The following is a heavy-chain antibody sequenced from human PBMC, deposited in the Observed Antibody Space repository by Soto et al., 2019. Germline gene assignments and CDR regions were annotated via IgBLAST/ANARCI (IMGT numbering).Heavy chain of an antibody. CDR2: IWYDGSNK. V-gene: IGHV3-33*01. J-gene: IGHJ4*02. Sequence: QVQLVESGGGVVQPGRSLRLSCAASGFTFSSYGMHWVRQAPGKGLEWVAVIWYDGSNKYYEDSVKGRFTISRDNSKNPRKLQMNSLRAEDTAVYYCASSGGTTGTTDYWGQGTLVTVSS. CDR1: GFTFSSYG. D-gene: IGHD1-1*01. CDR3: ASSGGTTGTTDY.